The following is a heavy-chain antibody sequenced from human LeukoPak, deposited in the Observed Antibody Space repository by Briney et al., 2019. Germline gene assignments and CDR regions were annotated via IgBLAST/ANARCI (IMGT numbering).Heavy chain of an antibody. CDR2: IYTGGST. D-gene: IGHD4-23*01. V-gene: IGHV3-53*01. CDR3: ARDNYGGNLDY. Sequence: PGGPLTLSCAASGFTLSSTYMSWVRQAPGKGLEWVSVIYTGGSTYYADSVKGRFTISRDNSKNTLYLQMNSLRAEDTAVYYCARDNYGGNLDYWGQGTLVTVSS. CDR1: GFTLSSTY. J-gene: IGHJ4*02.